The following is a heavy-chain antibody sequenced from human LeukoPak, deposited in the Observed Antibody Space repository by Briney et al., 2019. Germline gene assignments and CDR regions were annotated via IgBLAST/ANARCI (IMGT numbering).Heavy chain of an antibody. D-gene: IGHD6-19*01. CDR2: ISAYNGNT. J-gene: IGHJ5*02. V-gene: IGHV1-18*01. CDR1: GYTFTSYD. CDR3: ARDLGSSGWYLNYYNWFDP. Sequence: GASVKVSCKASGYTFTSYDINWVRQAPGQGLEWMGWISAYNGNTNYAQKLQGRVTMTTDTSTSTAYMELRSLRSDDTAVYYCARDLGSSGWYLNYYNWFDPWGQGTLVTVSS.